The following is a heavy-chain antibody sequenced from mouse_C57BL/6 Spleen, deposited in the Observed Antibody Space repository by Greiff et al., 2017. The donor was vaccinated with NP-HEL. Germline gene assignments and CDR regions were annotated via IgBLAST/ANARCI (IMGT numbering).Heavy chain of an antibody. CDR1: GFTFSDYG. V-gene: IGHV5-17*01. Sequence: EVQGVESGGGLVKPGGSLKLSCAASGFTFSDYGMHWVRQAPEKGLEWVAYISSGSSTIYYADTVKGRFTISRANAKNTLFLQMTSLRSEDTAMYYCARRRDFDYWGQGTTLTVSS. CDR3: ARRRDFDY. CDR2: ISSGSSTI. J-gene: IGHJ2*01.